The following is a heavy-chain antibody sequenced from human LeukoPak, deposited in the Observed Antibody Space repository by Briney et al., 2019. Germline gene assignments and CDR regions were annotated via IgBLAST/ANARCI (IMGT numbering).Heavy chain of an antibody. CDR2: INTGGTVT. J-gene: IGHJ4*02. D-gene: IGHD6-19*01. CDR3: ATKQWLAPPPDS. CDR1: GFTFSKYW. V-gene: IGHV3-74*01. Sequence: PGGSPRLSCAASGFTFSKYWMLWVRQAPGKGLESVSRINTGGTVTTYADSVKGRFTVSRDNADNTMFLQMNSVRDEDTAVYYCATKQWLAPPPDSWGQGTPVTVSS.